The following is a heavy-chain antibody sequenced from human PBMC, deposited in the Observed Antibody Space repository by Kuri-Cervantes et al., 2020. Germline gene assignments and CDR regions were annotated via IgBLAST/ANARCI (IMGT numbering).Heavy chain of an antibody. CDR1: GGSISSYY. V-gene: IGHV4-59*13. D-gene: IGHD2-21*01. CDR2: IYSSGST. J-gene: IGHJ2*01. CDR3: ASLWTPPNCGGDCYLYWYFDL. Sequence: SETLSLTCTVSGGSISSYYWSWIRQPPGKGLEWIAYIYSSGSTNYNPSLKSRVTISVDTSKNQFSLKLSSVTAADTAVYYCASLWTPPNCGGDCYLYWYFDLWGRGTLVTVSS.